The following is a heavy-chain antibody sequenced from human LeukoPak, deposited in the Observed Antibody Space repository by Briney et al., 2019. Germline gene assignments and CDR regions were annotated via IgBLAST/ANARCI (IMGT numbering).Heavy chain of an antibody. CDR1: GYTFTSYY. CDR3: ARVEFVITMVRGNDY. Sequence: ASVKVSCKASGYTFTSYYMHWVRQAPGQGLEWMGIINPSGGSTSYAQKFQGRVTMTRDTSTSTVYMELSSLRSEDTAVYYCARVEFVITMVRGNDYWGQGTLVTVSS. CDR2: INPSGGST. J-gene: IGHJ4*02. D-gene: IGHD3-10*01. V-gene: IGHV1-46*01.